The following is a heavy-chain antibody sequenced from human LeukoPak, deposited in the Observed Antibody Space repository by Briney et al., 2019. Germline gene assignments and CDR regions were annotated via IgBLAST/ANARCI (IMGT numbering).Heavy chain of an antibody. D-gene: IGHD2-2*01. J-gene: IGHJ1*01. CDR3: ATGSRLVVVPAASL. V-gene: IGHV3-30*03. CDR1: GFTFSSYG. Sequence: HSGGSLRLSCAASGFTFSSYGMHWVRQAPGKGLEWVAVISYDGSNKYYADSVKGRFTISRDNSKNTLYLQMNSLRAEDTAVYYCATGSRLVVVPAASLWGQGTLVTVSS. CDR2: ISYDGSNK.